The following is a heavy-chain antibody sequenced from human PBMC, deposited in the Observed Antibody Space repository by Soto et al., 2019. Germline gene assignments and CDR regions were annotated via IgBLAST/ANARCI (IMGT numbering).Heavy chain of an antibody. D-gene: IGHD1-26*01. CDR2: MNPNSSNT. Sequence: QVQLVQSGAEVKKPGASVKVSCKASGYTFTSYDINWVRQATGQGLEWMGWMNPNSSNTVNAQKFQGRVTKTRNTSITTAYIELCSRSSEDTGLYYCAREKVAANDYWGQGNLVTVSS. CDR1: GYTFTSYD. CDR3: AREKVAANDY. V-gene: IGHV1-8*01. J-gene: IGHJ4*02.